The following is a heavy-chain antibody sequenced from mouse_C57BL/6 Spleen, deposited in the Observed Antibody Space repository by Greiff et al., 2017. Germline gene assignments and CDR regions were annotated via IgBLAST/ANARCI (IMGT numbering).Heavy chain of an antibody. CDR2: ISSGSSTI. Sequence: EVQVVESGGGLVKPGGSLKLSCAASGFTFSDYGMHWVRQAPGTGLGWVAYISSGSSTIYYADTVKGRFTSSRDNAKSTLFLQMTSLRSEDTAMYYCARNYYGSSYNFDYWGQGTTLTVSS. D-gene: IGHD1-1*01. CDR1: GFTFSDYG. J-gene: IGHJ2*01. V-gene: IGHV5-17*01. CDR3: ARNYYGSSYNFDY.